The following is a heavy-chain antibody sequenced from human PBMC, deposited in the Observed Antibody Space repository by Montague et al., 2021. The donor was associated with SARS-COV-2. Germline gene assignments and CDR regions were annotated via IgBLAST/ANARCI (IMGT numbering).Heavy chain of an antibody. CDR2: IYDSGSA. CDR3: ARAYCGGDCHVGP. V-gene: IGHV4-59*01. J-gene: IGHJ5*02. CDR1: VGSISNYY. Sequence: SETLSLTCTVYVGSISNYYWTWIRQPPGKGLECIGYIYDSGSANYNPSLKSRSTISVDTSNNQFSLRLSSVTAADTAVYYCARAYCGGDCHVGPWGQGILVTVSS. D-gene: IGHD2-21*02.